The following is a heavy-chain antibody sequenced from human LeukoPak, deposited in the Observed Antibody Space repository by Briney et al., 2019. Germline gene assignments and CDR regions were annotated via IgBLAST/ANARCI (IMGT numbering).Heavy chain of an antibody. CDR3: AKVLVSFEPTLNWGCDY. CDR1: GFTFSSYA. J-gene: IGHJ4*02. Sequence: QAGGSLRLSCAASGFTFSSYAMSWVRQAPGKGLEWVSAISGSGGSTYYADSVKGRFTISRDNSKNTLYLQMNSLRAEDTAVYYCAKVLVSFEPTLNWGCDYWGQGTLVTVSS. V-gene: IGHV3-23*01. D-gene: IGHD7-27*01. CDR2: ISGSGGST.